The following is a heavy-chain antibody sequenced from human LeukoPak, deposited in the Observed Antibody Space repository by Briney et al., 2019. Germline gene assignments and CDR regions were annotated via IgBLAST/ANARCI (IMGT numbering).Heavy chain of an antibody. Sequence: PGRSLRLSCAASGFTFSSYGMHWVRQAPGKGLEWVAVISYDGSNKYYADSVKGRFTISRDNSKNTLYLQMNSLRAEDTAVYYCARAASYYGDFDYWGQGTLVTVSS. V-gene: IGHV3-30*03. J-gene: IGHJ4*02. CDR1: GFTFSSYG. CDR2: ISYDGSNK. D-gene: IGHD3-10*01. CDR3: ARAASYYGDFDY.